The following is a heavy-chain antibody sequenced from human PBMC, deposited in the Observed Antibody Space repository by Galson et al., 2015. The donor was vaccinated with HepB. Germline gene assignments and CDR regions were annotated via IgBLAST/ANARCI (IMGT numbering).Heavy chain of an antibody. CDR3: ARSPLRFLDWLPYYDYYYMDV. CDR1: GYTFTDYV. V-gene: IGHV7-4-1*02. CDR2: MNTNTGKP. D-gene: IGHD3-3*01. Sequence: SCKASGYTFTDYVVNWVGQAPGQGLEWMGWMNTNTGKPTYAPGFAGRFVFSLDTSVTTAYLQISSLETDDTAVYYCARSPLRFLDWLPYYDYYYMDVWGEGTTVTVSS. J-gene: IGHJ6*03.